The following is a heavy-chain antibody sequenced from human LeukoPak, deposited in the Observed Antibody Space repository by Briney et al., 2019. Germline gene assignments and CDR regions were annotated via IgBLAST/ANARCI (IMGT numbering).Heavy chain of an antibody. CDR1: GFTVSSNF. CDR2: IRSKPYGGTT. V-gene: IGHV3-49*04. J-gene: IGHJ4*02. CDR3: TTGIKTADH. Sequence: PGGSLRLSCAVSGFTVSSNFMSWVRQAPGKGLEWVGFIRSKPYGGTTEYAAAVKGRFTISRDDSKSIAYLQMNSLKTEDTAVYYCTTGIKTADHWGQGTLVTVSS. D-gene: IGHD2-15*01.